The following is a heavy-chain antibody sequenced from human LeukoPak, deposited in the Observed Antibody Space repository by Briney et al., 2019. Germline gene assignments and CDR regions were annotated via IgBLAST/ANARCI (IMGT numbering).Heavy chain of an antibody. CDR1: GGSISNYY. Sequence: PSETPSLTCTVSGGSISNYYWSWIRQPAGKGLEWIEHIYTSASTNYNPSLRSRVTMSLDTSKNQFSLELNSVTAADTAAYYCARVDTSGWHYFDDWGQGTLVTVSS. V-gene: IGHV4-4*07. D-gene: IGHD6-19*01. J-gene: IGHJ4*02. CDR3: ARVDTSGWHYFDD. CDR2: IYTSAST.